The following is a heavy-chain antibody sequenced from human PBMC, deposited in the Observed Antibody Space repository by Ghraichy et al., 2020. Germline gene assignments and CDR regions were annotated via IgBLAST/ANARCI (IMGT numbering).Heavy chain of an antibody. CDR1: GGSISSTYY. J-gene: IGHJ4*02. CDR2: IYYSGST. Sequence: SETLSLTCTVSGGSISSTYYWGWIRQPPGKGLEWIGLIYYSGSTYYNPSLQSRVTISLDTSKNQFSLKLSSATAADTALYYCARISDYGGYYFDYWGQGTLVTVSS. D-gene: IGHD4-17*01. CDR3: ARISDYGGYYFDY. V-gene: IGHV4-39*01.